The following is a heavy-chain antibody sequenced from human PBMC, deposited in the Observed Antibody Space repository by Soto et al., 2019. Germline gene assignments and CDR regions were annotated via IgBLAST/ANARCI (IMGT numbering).Heavy chain of an antibody. CDR1: GFTFSSYS. D-gene: IGHD6-19*01. Sequence: PGESLKISCAASGFTFSSYSMNWVRQAPGKGLEWVSSISSSSSYIYYADSVKGRFTISRDNAKNSLYLQMNSLRAEDTAVYYCARDKYSSGWSDDYWGQGTLVTVSS. CDR2: ISSSSSYI. J-gene: IGHJ4*02. CDR3: ARDKYSSGWSDDY. V-gene: IGHV3-21*01.